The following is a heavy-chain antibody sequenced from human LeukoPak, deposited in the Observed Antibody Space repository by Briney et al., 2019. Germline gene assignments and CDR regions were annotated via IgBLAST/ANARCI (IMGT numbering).Heavy chain of an antibody. D-gene: IGHD3-10*01. V-gene: IGHV4-4*07. J-gene: IGHJ5*02. Sequence: PSETLSLTCTVSGGSISSYYWSWIRQPAGKGLEWIGRIYTSGSTNYNPSLKSRVTMSVDTSKNQFSLKLSSVTAADTAVYYCAGSSQDYYDSVKFDPWGQGTLVTVSS. CDR2: IYTSGST. CDR3: AGSSQDYYDSVKFDP. CDR1: GGSISSYY.